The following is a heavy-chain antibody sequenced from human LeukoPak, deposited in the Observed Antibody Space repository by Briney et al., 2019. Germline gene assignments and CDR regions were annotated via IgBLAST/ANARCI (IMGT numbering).Heavy chain of an antibody. D-gene: IGHD3-22*01. CDR3: AREKAYYYDSSGYYHP. J-gene: IGHJ4*02. CDR2: IIPIFGTA. CDR1: GGTFSSYA. Sequence: SVKVSCKTSGGTFSSYAISWVRQAPGQGLEWMGRIIPIFGTANYAQKFQGRVTITTDESTSTAYMELSSLRSEDTAVYYCAREKAYYYDSSGYYHPWGQGTLVTVSS. V-gene: IGHV1-69*05.